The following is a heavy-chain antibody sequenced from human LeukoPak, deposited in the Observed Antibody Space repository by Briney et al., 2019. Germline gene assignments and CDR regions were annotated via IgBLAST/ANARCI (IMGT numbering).Heavy chain of an antibody. V-gene: IGHV3-33*01. D-gene: IGHD6-13*01. CDR1: GFKLSRHG. J-gene: IGHJ4*02. CDR3: ARVTLSEMYSSSWAPFDY. Sequence: GGSLRLSCAASGFKLSRHGMDWVRQAPGKGLEWVAAIWFDGTNKYYTDSVKGRFTISRDNAKNSLYLQMNSLRAEDTAVYYCARVTLSEMYSSSWAPFDYWGQGTLVTVSS. CDR2: IWFDGTNK.